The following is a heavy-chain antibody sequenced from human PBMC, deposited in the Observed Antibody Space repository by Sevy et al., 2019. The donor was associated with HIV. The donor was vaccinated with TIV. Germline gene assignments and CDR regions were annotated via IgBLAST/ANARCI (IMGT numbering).Heavy chain of an antibody. D-gene: IGHD3-22*01. CDR2: ISGSGGST. Sequence: GGFLRLSCAASGFTFSSYAMSWVRQAPGKGLEWVSAISGSGGSTYYADSVKGRFTISRDNSKNTLYLQMNSLRAEDTAVYYCAKAGDYYDSSGYPYYMDVWGKGTTVTVSS. CDR3: AKAGDYYDSSGYPYYMDV. CDR1: GFTFSSYA. J-gene: IGHJ6*03. V-gene: IGHV3-23*01.